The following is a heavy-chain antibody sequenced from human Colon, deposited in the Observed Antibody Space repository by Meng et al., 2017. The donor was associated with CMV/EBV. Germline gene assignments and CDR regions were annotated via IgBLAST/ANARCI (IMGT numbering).Heavy chain of an antibody. V-gene: IGHV3-23*01. CDR1: GFTFNNYA. D-gene: IGHD1/OR15-1a*01. CDR2: INTNGAYT. CDR3: AKELNKGFDH. Sequence: EVQLLGSGVALLQPGGSLSLSCAASGFTFNNYAMSWVRQAPGRGLEWVSSINTNGAYTYYADSVKGRFTISRDNSENTVYLQMNSLRAEDTAVYYCAKELNKGFDHWGQGALVTVSS. J-gene: IGHJ4*02.